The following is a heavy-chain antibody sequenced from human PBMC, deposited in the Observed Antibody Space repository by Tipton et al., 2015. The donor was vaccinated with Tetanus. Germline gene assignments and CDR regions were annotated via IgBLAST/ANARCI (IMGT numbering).Heavy chain of an antibody. J-gene: IGHJ4*02. CDR1: DESISSSSYY. D-gene: IGHD5-18*01. CDR2: ISNSGTS. Sequence: TLSLTCTVSDESISSSSYYWGWIRHHPGRGLEWIASISNSGTSYNNPSFRSRVTISVDTSKNQFSLKLNSVTAADTAVYYCVRGRGFGAYSYGFEYWGQGALVTVSS. CDR3: VRGRGFGAYSYGFEY. V-gene: IGHV4-39*01.